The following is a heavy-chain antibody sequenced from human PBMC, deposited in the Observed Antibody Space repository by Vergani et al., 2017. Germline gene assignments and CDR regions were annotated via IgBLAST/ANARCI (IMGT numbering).Heavy chain of an antibody. CDR2: IYYSGST. Sequence: QLQLQESGPGLVKPSETLSLTCTVSGGSISSSSYYWGWIRQPPGKGLEWIGSIYYSGSTYYNPPLKSRVTISVDTSKNQFSLKLSSVTAADTAVYYCARGGPPGAGWGFDYWGQGTLVTVSS. CDR3: ARGGPPGAGWGFDY. CDR1: GGSISSSSYY. D-gene: IGHD6-19*01. J-gene: IGHJ4*02. V-gene: IGHV4-39*01.